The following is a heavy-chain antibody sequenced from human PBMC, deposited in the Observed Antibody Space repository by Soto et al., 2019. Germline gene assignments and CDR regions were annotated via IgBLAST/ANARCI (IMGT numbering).Heavy chain of an antibody. CDR3: AREPLCGGKCYLNYFDP. V-gene: IGHV1-46*01. CDR1: GYTFTSYY. Sequence: GASVKVSCQASGYTFTSYYMHWVRQAPGQGLEWMGIINPSGGSTSYAQKFQGRVTMTRDTSTSTVYMELSSLTSEDTAVYYCAREPLCGGKCYLNYFDPWGQGTLVTVAS. D-gene: IGHD2-15*01. CDR2: INPSGGST. J-gene: IGHJ5*02.